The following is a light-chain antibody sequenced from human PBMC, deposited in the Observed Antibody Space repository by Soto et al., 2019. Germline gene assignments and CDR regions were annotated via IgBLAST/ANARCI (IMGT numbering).Light chain of an antibody. V-gene: IGLV2-18*01. CDR1: SSDVGSYNR. J-gene: IGLJ1*01. Sequence: QSALTQPPSVSGSPGQSVTISCTGTSSDVGSYNRVSRYRQPPGTAPKLMIYEVSNRPSGVPDRFSGSKSGNTASLTISGLQAEDEADYYCSLYTSSNTYVFGTGTKVTVL. CDR3: SLYTSSNTYV. CDR2: EVS.